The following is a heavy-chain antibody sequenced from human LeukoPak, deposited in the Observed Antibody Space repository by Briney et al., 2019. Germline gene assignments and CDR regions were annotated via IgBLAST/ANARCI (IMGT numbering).Heavy chain of an antibody. Sequence: SETLSLTCSVSGGSTSDYYWNWIRQPAGQGLEWLGRIYYTGNTAYNPSLESRLTMSLDTAKNQFSLKVTSVTAADTAVYYCARGGTLFTYFESWGQGTLVTVSS. V-gene: IGHV4-4*07. CDR1: GGSTSDYY. CDR2: IYYTGNT. J-gene: IGHJ4*02. D-gene: IGHD3-10*02. CDR3: ARGGTLFTYFES.